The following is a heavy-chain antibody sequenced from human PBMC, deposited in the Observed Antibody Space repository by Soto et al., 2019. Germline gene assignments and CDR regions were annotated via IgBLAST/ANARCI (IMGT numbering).Heavy chain of an antibody. J-gene: IGHJ3*02. Sequence: QVQLVQSGAEVKKPGASVKVSCKASGYTFTSYGISWVRQAPGQGLEWMGWISAYNGNTNYAQKLQGRVTMTTDTSTSTAYMELRSLRSDDTAMYYCAREESSTSCYTGCSSSADDAFDIWGQGTMVTVSS. CDR1: GYTFTSYG. CDR2: ISAYNGNT. CDR3: AREESSTSCYTGCSSSADDAFDI. V-gene: IGHV1-18*01. D-gene: IGHD2-2*02.